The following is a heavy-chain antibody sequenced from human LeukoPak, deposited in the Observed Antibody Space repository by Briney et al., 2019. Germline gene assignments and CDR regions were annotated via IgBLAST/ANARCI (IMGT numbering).Heavy chain of an antibody. Sequence: PGGSLRLSCAASGFTFSSYWMTWVRQAPGKGLEWVANIKQDGSEKYYMDSVKGRFTISKDNAKNSLYLQMNSLRAEDTAVYYCVRDFSLTRLERPFDYWGQGTLVTVSS. CDR1: GFTFSSYW. V-gene: IGHV3-7*01. CDR3: VRDFSLTRLERPFDY. CDR2: IKQDGSEK. D-gene: IGHD1-1*01. J-gene: IGHJ4*02.